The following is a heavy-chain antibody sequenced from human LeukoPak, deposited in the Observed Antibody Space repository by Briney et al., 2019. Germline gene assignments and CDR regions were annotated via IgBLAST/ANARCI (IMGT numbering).Heavy chain of an antibody. J-gene: IGHJ4*02. D-gene: IGHD3-10*01. CDR2: ISGSGGST. CDR3: AKDAIRGVIITWAY. CDR1: GFTFSSYS. V-gene: IGHV3-23*01. Sequence: GGSLRLSCAASGFTFSSYSMNWVRQAPGKGLEWVSAISGSGGSTYYADSVKGRFTISRDNSKNTLYLQMNSLRAEDTAVYYCAKDAIRGVIITWAYWGQGTLVTVSS.